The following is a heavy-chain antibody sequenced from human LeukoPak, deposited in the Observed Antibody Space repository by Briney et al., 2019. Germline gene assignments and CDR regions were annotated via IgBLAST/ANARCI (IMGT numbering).Heavy chain of an antibody. CDR2: INPNSGGT. V-gene: IGHV1-2*06. Sequence: GASVKVSCKASGYTFTGYYMHWVRQAPGQGLEWMGRINPNSGGTNYAQKFQGRVTMTRDTSISTAYMELSRLRSDDTAVYYCARCTSSGYYLRSDPFDYWGQGTLVTVSS. CDR1: GYTFTGYY. J-gene: IGHJ4*02. D-gene: IGHD3-22*01. CDR3: ARCTSSGYYLRSDPFDY.